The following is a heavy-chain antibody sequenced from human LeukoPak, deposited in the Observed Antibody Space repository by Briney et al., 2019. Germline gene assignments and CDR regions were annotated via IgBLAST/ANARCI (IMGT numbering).Heavy chain of an antibody. CDR3: ARRDYALDY. V-gene: IGHV4-61*01. D-gene: IGHD4-17*01. CDR1: GGSVSSGSYH. J-gene: IGHJ4*02. CDR2: IYYSGST. Sequence: SETLCLTCTVSGGSVSSGSYHWSWIRQPPGKGLEYIGYIYYSGSTNYNPSLKSRVTISLDTSKNQFSLNLRSVTAADTAVYYCARRDYALDYWGQGTLVTVSS.